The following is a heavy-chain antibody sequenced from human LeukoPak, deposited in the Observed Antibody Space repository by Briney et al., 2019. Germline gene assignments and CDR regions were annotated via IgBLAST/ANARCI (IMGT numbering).Heavy chain of an antibody. CDR2: IYYSGST. CDR3: ARDVHYYDSSGYYPFDY. J-gene: IGHJ4*02. Sequence: SETLSLTCTVSGGSISSSSYYWGWIRQPPGKGLEWIGSIYYSGSTYYNPSLKSRVTISVDTSKNQFSLKLSSVTAADTAVYYCARDVHYYDSSGYYPFDYWGQGTLVTVSS. CDR1: GGSISSSSYY. D-gene: IGHD3-22*01. V-gene: IGHV4-39*07.